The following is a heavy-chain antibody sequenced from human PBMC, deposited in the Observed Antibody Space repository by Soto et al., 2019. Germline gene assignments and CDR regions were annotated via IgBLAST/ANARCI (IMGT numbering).Heavy chain of an antibody. Sequence: GSLRLSCAASGFTVSSNYMSWVRQAPGKGLEWVSVIYSGGSTYYADSVKGRFTISRHNSKNTLYLQMNSLRAEDTAVYYCARGTLDCSGGSCYQNGYYYYMDVWGKGTTVTVSS. D-gene: IGHD2-15*01. CDR3: ARGTLDCSGGSCYQNGYYYYMDV. CDR1: GFTVSSNY. J-gene: IGHJ6*03. CDR2: IYSGGST. V-gene: IGHV3-53*04.